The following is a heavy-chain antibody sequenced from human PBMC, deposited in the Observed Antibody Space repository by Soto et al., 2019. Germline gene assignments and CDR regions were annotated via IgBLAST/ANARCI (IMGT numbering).Heavy chain of an antibody. V-gene: IGHV3-15*01. Sequence: GGSLRLSCAASGFTFSNAWMSWVRQAPGKGLEWVGRIKSKTDGGTTDYAAPVKGRFTISRDDSKNTLYLQMDSLKTEDTAVYYCTTVDIVIYYYYYGMDVWGQGTTVTVSS. CDR2: IKSKTDGGTT. D-gene: IGHD5-12*01. J-gene: IGHJ6*02. CDR3: TTVDIVIYYYYYGMDV. CDR1: GFTFSNAW.